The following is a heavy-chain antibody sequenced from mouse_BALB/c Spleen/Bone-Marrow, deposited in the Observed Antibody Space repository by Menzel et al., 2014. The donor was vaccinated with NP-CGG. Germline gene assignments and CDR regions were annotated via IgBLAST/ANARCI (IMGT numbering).Heavy chain of an antibody. CDR3: ARGNPFDF. Sequence: VQLQQSGGELMKPGASVKISCKATGYTFSNYWIQWVKQRPGHGPEWIGEISPGSDNTNYNEKFKGKATFTADTSSNTAYMQLSSLTSEDSAVYYCARGNPFDFWGQGTTLTVSS. V-gene: IGHV1-9*01. CDR2: ISPGSDNT. J-gene: IGHJ2*01. CDR1: GYTFSNYW.